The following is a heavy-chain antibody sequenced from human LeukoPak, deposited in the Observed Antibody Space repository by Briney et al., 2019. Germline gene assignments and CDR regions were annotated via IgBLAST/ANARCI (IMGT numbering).Heavy chain of an antibody. Sequence: GASLKLSCAASGYTLRNYEMNWVRQTTGKGLEWLGYFNPNSTNIYYADTVKGRFTVTRNTSINPLYLQLNSLRAEDTGVYYCARGGASVSYLSDQWGQGTLVTVSS. CDR1: GYTLRNYE. D-gene: IGHD3-10*01. J-gene: IGHJ4*02. CDR3: ARGGASVSYLSDQ. CDR2: FNPNSTNI. V-gene: IGHV3-48*03.